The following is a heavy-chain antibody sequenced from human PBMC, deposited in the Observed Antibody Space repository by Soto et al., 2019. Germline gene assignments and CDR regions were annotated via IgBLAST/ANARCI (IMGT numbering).Heavy chain of an antibody. J-gene: IGHJ6*02. CDR3: AKALSIAAAAYMDV. CDR1: TFDDYA. V-gene: IGHV3-43*01. Sequence: TFDDYAMPWVRQAPGKGLEWFSLISWDGGSTYYADSVKGRFTISRDNSKNSLYLQMNSLRTEDTALCYCAKALSIAAAAYMDVWGQGTTVTVSS. D-gene: IGHD6-13*01. CDR2: ISWDGGST.